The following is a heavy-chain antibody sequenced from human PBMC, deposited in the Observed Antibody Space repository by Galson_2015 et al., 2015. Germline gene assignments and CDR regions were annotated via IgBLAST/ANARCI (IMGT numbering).Heavy chain of an antibody. CDR3: AKERRGASSSQLWYYYGMDV. CDR2: ISSGGGGT. CDR1: GFTFSSYA. J-gene: IGHJ6*02. Sequence: SLRLSCAASGFTFSSYAMTWVRQAPGKGLEWVSSISSGGGGTYYADSMKGRFTISRDNSKNTLYLHMSSLRAEDTAVYYCAKERRGASSSQLWYYYGMDVWGQGTTVTVSS. D-gene: IGHD5-18*01. V-gene: IGHV3-23*01.